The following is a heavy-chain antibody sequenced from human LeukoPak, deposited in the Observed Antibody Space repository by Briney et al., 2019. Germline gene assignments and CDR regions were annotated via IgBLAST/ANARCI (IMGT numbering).Heavy chain of an antibody. CDR3: ARQNRYYFDY. Sequence: SETLSLTCTVSGGSISSYYWSWIRQPPGKGLEWIGYIYYSGSTNYNPSLKSRVTILVDTSKNQFSLKLSSVTAADTAVYYCARQNRYYFDYWGQGTLVTVSS. V-gene: IGHV4-59*08. CDR2: IYYSGST. J-gene: IGHJ4*02. CDR1: GGSISSYY.